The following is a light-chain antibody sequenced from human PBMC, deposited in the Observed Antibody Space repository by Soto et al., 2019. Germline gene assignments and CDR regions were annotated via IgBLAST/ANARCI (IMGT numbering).Light chain of an antibody. J-gene: IGKJ3*01. V-gene: IGKV3-15*01. CDR3: QQYNNWPLP. CDR1: QSVGIH. Sequence: EIVLTQSPATLSMSPGERAALSCSASQSVGIHLAWYQQKPGQAPRLLLYSASTRAAGIPPMFSASGSGTEFTLTISSLQSEDFAVYDCQQYNNWPLPFGPGTRVDLK. CDR2: SAS.